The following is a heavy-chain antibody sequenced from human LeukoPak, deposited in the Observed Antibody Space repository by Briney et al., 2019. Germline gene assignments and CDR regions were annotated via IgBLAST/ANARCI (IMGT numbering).Heavy chain of an antibody. V-gene: IGHV3-11*04. CDR3: ARDRAVGASDSYDL. CDR2: ISTTDSRV. J-gene: IGHJ3*01. D-gene: IGHD4-23*01. CDR1: GFSFSDHY. Sequence: GGSLRLSCAASGFSFSDHYMSWIRQRPGKGLDWLSYISTTDSRVYFADSVKGRFTVSRDDAQKSLYLQMNSLRVEDTAVYYCARDRAVGASDSYDLWGPGTMVIVSS.